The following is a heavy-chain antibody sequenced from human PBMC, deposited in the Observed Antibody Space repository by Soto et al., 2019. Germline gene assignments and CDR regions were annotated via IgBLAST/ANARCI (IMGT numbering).Heavy chain of an antibody. D-gene: IGHD3-9*01. CDR2: FDPEDGET. Sequence: QVQLVQSGAEVKKPGASVKVSCKVSGYTLTELSMHWVRQAPGKGLEWMGGFDPEDGETIYAQKFQGRVTMTEDTSTDTAYMELSSLRSEDSALYNCATSNYAILTGDYKGQYYFDYWGQGTLVSVSS. CDR3: ATSNYAILTGDYKGQYYFDY. J-gene: IGHJ4*02. CDR1: GYTLTELS. V-gene: IGHV1-24*01.